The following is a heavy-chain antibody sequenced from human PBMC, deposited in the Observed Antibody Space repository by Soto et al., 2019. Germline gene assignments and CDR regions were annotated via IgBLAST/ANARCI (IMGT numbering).Heavy chain of an antibody. CDR2: INHSGNT. J-gene: IGHJ4*02. Sequence: QVQLQQWGAGLLKPSETLSLSCVVYGGSLNSNYWTWVRQPPGKGLEWIVEINHSGNTNYNASLKSRVTISVDTSKNQFSLNLNSVTAADTVVYYCLSARFDYWSQGTLVTVSS. D-gene: IGHD6-19*01. CDR1: GGSLNSNY. CDR3: LSARFDY. V-gene: IGHV4-34*01.